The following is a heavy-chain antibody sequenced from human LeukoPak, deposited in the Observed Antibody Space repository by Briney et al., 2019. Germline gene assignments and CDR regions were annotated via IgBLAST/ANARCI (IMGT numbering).Heavy chain of an antibody. D-gene: IGHD5-12*01. CDR2: IIPIFGTA. J-gene: IGHJ4*02. CDR1: GYTFTGYY. CDR3: AGHSGYDFYYVDY. Sequence: GASVKVSCKASGYTFTGYYMHWVRQAPGQGLEWMGGIIPIFGTANYAQKFQGRVTITADESTSTAYMELSSLRSEDTAVYYCAGHSGYDFYYVDYWGQGTLVTVSS. V-gene: IGHV1-69*13.